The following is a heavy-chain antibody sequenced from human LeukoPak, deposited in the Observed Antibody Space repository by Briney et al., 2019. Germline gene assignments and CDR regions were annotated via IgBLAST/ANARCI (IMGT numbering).Heavy chain of an antibody. Sequence: SETLSLTCTVSGGSISSSSYYWGWIRQPPGKGLEWIGSVYYSGSTYYNPSLKSRVTISVDTSKNQFSLKLSSVTAADTAVYYCAKDYDFWSGPSDYWGQGTLVTVSS. J-gene: IGHJ4*02. CDR3: AKDYDFWSGPSDY. CDR2: VYYSGST. D-gene: IGHD3-3*01. V-gene: IGHV4-39*07. CDR1: GGSISSSSYY.